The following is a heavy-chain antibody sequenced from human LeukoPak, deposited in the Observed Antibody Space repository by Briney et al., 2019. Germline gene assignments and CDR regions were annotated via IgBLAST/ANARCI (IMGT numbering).Heavy chain of an antibody. J-gene: IGHJ4*02. CDR1: GYTFTSYY. D-gene: IGHD6-13*01. CDR2: INPSGGST. CDR3: AREGYSRKPFDY. Sequence: ASVKVSCKASGYTFTSYYMHWVRQAPGQGLEWMGIINPSGGSTSYAQKLQGRVTMTRDTSTSTVYMELSSLRSEDTAVYYCAREGYSRKPFDYWGQGTLVTVSS. V-gene: IGHV1-46*01.